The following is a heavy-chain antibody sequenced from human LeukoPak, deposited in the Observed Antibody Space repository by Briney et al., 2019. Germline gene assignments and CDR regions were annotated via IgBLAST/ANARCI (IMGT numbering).Heavy chain of an antibody. J-gene: IGHJ4*02. CDR3: ARGYYYDSSGYYTPDY. CDR1: GYTFTSYG. V-gene: IGHV1-18*01. CDR2: FSAYNGNT. D-gene: IGHD3-22*01. Sequence: ASVKASCKASGYTFTSYGISWVRQAPGQGLEWMGWFSAYNGNTNYAQKLQGRVNMTTDTSTSTAYMELRSLRSDGTAVYYCARGYYYDSSGYYTPDYWGQGTLVTVSS.